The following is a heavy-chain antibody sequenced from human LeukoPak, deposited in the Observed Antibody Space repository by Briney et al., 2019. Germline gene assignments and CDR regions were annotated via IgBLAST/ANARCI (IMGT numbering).Heavy chain of an antibody. V-gene: IGHV3-23*01. CDR1: GLPFSSYA. D-gene: IGHD7-27*01. Sequence: GGSLEPPCAAPGLPFSSYAMSWGRQAPGKGLEGVPAISGSGGSTYYADSVKGRFTISRDNSKNTLYLQMNSLRAEDTAVYYCAKDWGFYYYYYMDVWGKGTTVTVSS. CDR3: AKDWGFYYYYYMDV. J-gene: IGHJ6*03. CDR2: ISGSGGST.